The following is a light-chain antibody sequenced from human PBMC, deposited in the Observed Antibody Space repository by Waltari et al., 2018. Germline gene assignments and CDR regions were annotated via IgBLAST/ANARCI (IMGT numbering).Light chain of an antibody. CDR3: AAWDDSLNGHWV. V-gene: IGLV1-44*01. CDR2: RSE. CDR1: TSNIGSNL. J-gene: IGLJ3*02. Sequence: QSVLTQPPSASGTPGQRVTISCSGSTSNIGSNLVNWYQQLPGKAPKLLIYRSEQRPSGVPDRFSGSKSGTSASLAISGLQSEDEADYYCAAWDDSLNGHWVFGGGTKVTVL.